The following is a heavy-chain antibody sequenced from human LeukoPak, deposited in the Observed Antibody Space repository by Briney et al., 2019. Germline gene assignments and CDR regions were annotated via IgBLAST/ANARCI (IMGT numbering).Heavy chain of an antibody. CDR3: ARGSSEMPY. Sequence: GGSLRLSCAASGFTFSSYEMNWVRQAPGKGLEWVSSISSSSSYIYYADSVKGRFTISRDNAKNSLYLQMNSLRAEDTAVYYCARGSSEMPYWGQGTLVTVSS. D-gene: IGHD5-24*01. CDR2: ISSSSSYI. J-gene: IGHJ4*02. CDR1: GFTFSSYE. V-gene: IGHV3-21*01.